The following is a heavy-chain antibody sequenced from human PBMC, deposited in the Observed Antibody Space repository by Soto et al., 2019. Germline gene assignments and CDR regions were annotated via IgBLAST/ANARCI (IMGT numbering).Heavy chain of an antibody. D-gene: IGHD2-2*01. V-gene: IGHV3-15*01. CDR3: TTDLNIVVVPAADAFDI. CDR2: IKSKTDGGTT. CDR1: GFTFSNAW. J-gene: IGHJ3*02. Sequence: PGGSLRLSCAASGFTFSNAWMSWVRQAPGKGLEWVGRIKSKTDGGTTDYAAPVKGRFTISRDDSKNTLYLQVNSLKTEDTAVYYCTTDLNIVVVPAADAFDIWGQGTMVTVSS.